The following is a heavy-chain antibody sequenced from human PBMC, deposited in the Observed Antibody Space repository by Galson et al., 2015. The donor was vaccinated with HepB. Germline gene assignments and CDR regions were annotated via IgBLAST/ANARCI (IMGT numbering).Heavy chain of an antibody. J-gene: IGHJ5*02. CDR2: IYHSGST. CDR1: GGSISSSNW. V-gene: IGHV4-4*02. D-gene: IGHD6-19*01. CDR3: ARDYTSGYSSGWYHWFDP. Sequence: ETLSLTCAVSGGSISSSNWWSWVRQPPGKGLEWIGEIYHSGSTNYNPSLRSRVTISVDKSKNQFSLKLSSVTAADTAVYYCARDYTSGYSSGWYHWFDPWGQGTLVTVSS.